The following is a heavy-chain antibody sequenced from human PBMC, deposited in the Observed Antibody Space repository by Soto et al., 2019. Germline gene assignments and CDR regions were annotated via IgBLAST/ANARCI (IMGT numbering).Heavy chain of an antibody. CDR3: ARVPYSSSSFGFDY. D-gene: IGHD6-6*01. V-gene: IGHV3-7*03. Sequence: GGSLRLSCAASGFTFSSYWMSWVRQAPGKGLEWVANIKQDGSEKYHVDSVKGRFTISRDNAKNSLYLQMNSLRAEDTAVYYCARVPYSSSSFGFDYWGQGTLVTVSS. CDR2: IKQDGSEK. J-gene: IGHJ4*02. CDR1: GFTFSSYW.